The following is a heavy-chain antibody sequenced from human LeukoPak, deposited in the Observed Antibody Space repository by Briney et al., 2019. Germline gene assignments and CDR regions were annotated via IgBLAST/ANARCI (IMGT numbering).Heavy chain of an antibody. J-gene: IGHJ4*02. D-gene: IGHD6-19*01. CDR2: IHYSGST. CDR3: ARAAAGTNSWYYFDY. CDR1: GDSISSGDNY. V-gene: IGHV4-30-4*01. Sequence: SETLSLTCTVSGDSISSGDNYCSCISQPPGKCLEWIGYIHYSGSTYYNPSLKSRVITSGDMSKNQFSLTLNSLTAADSAMYYCARAAAGTNSWYYFDYWGQGTLVTVSS.